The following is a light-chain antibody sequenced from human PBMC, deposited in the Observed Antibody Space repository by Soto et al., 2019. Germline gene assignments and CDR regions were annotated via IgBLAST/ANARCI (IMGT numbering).Light chain of an antibody. V-gene: IGKV3-20*01. CDR1: QSVGSSY. Sequence: EIVLTQSPDTLSLSPGERATLSCRASQSVGSSYLAWYQQKPGQPPRLLISGASSRATGIPDRFSGSGSGTDFTLTISRLEPEDFAVYYCHRYGNSPLTFGGGTKVEL. CDR3: HRYGNSPLT. CDR2: GAS. J-gene: IGKJ4*01.